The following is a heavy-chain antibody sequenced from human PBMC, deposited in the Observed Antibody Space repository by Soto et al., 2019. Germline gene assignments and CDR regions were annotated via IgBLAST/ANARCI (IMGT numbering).Heavy chain of an antibody. CDR1: GYTFTVYF. CDR2: INPNSGGT. V-gene: IGHV1-2*04. D-gene: IGHD2-2*01. J-gene: IGHJ5*02. CDR3: ARSTPSRFWFDP. Sequence: ASGKVSCKASGYTFTVYFMDWVRQAPGQGLEWMGWINPNSGGTNYAQKFQGWVTMTRDTSISTAYMELSRLRSDDTAVYYCARSTPSRFWFDPWGQGTLVTVSS.